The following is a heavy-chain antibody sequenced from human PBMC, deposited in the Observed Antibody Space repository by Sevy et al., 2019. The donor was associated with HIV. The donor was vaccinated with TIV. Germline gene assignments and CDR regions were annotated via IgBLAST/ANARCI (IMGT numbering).Heavy chain of an antibody. CDR1: GFTFSGSA. V-gene: IGHV3-73*01. J-gene: IGHJ4*02. CDR2: IRRKANGDAT. D-gene: IGHD3-16*01. Sequence: GGSLRLSCTAFGFTFSGSAMHWVRQASGKGLEWVARIRRKANGDATAYAASVKGRFTISRDDSENTAYLQMNSLRAEDTAVYYCARDGDQNGGYWGQGTLVTVSS. CDR3: ARDGDQNGGY.